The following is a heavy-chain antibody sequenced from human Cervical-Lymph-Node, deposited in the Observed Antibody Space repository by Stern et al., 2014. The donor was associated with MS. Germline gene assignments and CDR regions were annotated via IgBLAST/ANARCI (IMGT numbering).Heavy chain of an antibody. CDR3: AKEAGGRGSSYESYFDY. D-gene: IGHD3-22*01. Sequence: VQLGQSGGGVAQPGRSLRLSCAASGFTLSSHGLQWVRQAPGNGLEWVAVISHDGTRQYYADAVRDRFTVSRDNSKNMLYLQMNNLRPEDTAIYYCAKEAGGRGSSYESYFDYWGQGTLVTVSS. J-gene: IGHJ4*02. CDR1: GFTLSSHG. CDR2: ISHDGTRQ. V-gene: IGHV3-30*18.